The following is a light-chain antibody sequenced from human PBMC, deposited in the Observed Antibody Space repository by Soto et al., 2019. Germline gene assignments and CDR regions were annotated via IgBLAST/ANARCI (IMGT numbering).Light chain of an antibody. CDR1: QSISSD. V-gene: IGKV3-15*01. CDR3: QQYNKWPRT. CDR2: GAS. J-gene: IGKJ2*01. Sequence: EIVMTQSPATLSVSPGERATLSCRAGQSISSDVAWYQQKPGQAPRLLIYGASTTATGIPARFSGSGSGTEFTLTITSLQSEDFAVYNCQQYNKWPRTFGQGTKVDIK.